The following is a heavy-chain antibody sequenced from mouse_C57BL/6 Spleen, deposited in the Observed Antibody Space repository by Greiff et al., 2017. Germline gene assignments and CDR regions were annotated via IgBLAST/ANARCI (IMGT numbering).Heavy chain of an antibody. CDR1: GYTFTDYN. J-gene: IGHJ2*01. CDR2: INPNNGGT. Sequence: EVQLVESGPELVKPGASVKIPCKASGYTFTDYNMDWVKQSHGKSLEWIGDINPNNGGTIYNQKFKGKATLTVDKSSSTAYMELRSLTSEDTAVYYCARRGNPTNYFDYWGQGTTLTVSS. CDR3: ARRGNPTNYFDY. V-gene: IGHV1-18*01. D-gene: IGHD1-1*01.